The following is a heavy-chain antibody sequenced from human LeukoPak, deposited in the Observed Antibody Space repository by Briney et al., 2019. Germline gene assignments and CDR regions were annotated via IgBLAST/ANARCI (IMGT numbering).Heavy chain of an antibody. CDR2: ISSSGSTI. V-gene: IGHV3-11*01. CDR3: ARDYGYYYDSSGAVLH. D-gene: IGHD3-22*01. CDR1: GFTFSDYY. J-gene: IGHJ1*01. Sequence: PGGSLRLSCEAPGFTFSDYYMSWIRQAPGKGLEWVSYISSSGSTIYYADSVKGRFTISRDNAKNSLYLQMNSLRAEDTAVYYCARDYGYYYDSSGAVLHWGQGTLVTVSS.